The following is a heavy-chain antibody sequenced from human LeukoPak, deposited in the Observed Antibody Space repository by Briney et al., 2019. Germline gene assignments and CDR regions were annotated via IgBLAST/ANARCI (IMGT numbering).Heavy chain of an antibody. J-gene: IGHJ4*02. CDR2: ISSSGSTI. D-gene: IGHD3-22*01. CDR1: GFIFSDYY. Sequence: GGSLRLSCAASGFIFSDYYMSWIRQAPGKGLEWVSYISSSGSTIYYADSVKGRFTISRDNAKNSLYLQMNSLRAEDTAVYYCARADYYDSSGCLDYWGQGTLVTVSS. V-gene: IGHV3-11*01. CDR3: ARADYYDSSGCLDY.